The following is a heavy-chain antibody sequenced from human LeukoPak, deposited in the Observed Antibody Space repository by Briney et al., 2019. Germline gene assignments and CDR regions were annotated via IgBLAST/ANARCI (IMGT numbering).Heavy chain of an antibody. V-gene: IGHV4-61*01. J-gene: IGHJ4*02. CDR3: ARDGVGGAAVTKFDY. CDR1: GGSVSSGSYY. D-gene: IGHD4-17*01. Sequence: PSETLSLTCTVSGGSVSSGSYYWSWIRQPPGKGLEWIGYIYYSGSTNYNPSLKSRVTISVDTSKNQFSLKLSSVTAADTAVYYCARDGVGGAAVTKFDYWGQGILVLVSS. CDR2: IYYSGST.